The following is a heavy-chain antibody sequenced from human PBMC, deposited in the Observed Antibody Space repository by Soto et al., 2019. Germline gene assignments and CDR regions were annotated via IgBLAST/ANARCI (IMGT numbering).Heavy chain of an antibody. V-gene: IGHV3-21*05. Sequence: GGSLRLSCVASGFTFSSYTMNWVRQAPGKGLEWISYFGGSADYIYYADSVKGRFTISRDNAKNSVYLQMNSLRAEDTAVYYCARDGGGSDTAMARIYYYYGMDVWGQGTTVTVSS. CDR2: FGGSADYI. J-gene: IGHJ6*02. CDR1: GFTFSSYT. CDR3: ARDGGGSDTAMARIYYYYGMDV. D-gene: IGHD5-18*01.